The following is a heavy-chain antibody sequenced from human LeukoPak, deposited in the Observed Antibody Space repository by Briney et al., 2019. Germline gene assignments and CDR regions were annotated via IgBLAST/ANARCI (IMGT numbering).Heavy chain of an antibody. Sequence: GGSLRLSCAASGFTFSSYWMNWVRQAPRKGLEWVANIKQDGSEKNYMDSVKGRFTISRDNTKNLLYLQMNSLRAEDTAMYYCAYHSGWYSAIFDSWGQGTLVTVSS. CDR1: GFTFSSYW. J-gene: IGHJ4*02. CDR2: IKQDGSEK. CDR3: AYHSGWYSAIFDS. D-gene: IGHD6-19*01. V-gene: IGHV3-7*01.